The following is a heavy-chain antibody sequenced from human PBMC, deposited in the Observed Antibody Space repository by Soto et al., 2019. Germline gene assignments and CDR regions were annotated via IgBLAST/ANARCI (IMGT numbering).Heavy chain of an antibody. J-gene: IGHJ6*02. Sequence: PSETLSLTCTVSGGSISSCYWSWIRQPPGKGLEWIGYIYYSGSTNYNPSLKSRVTISVHTSKNQFSLKLSSVTAADTAVYYCARDRNMGYYEFWSAPGGDYYYYYGMDVWGQGTTVTVSS. CDR1: GGSISSCY. CDR2: IYYSGST. D-gene: IGHD3-3*01. V-gene: IGHV4-59*12. CDR3: ARDRNMGYYEFWSAPGGDYYYYYGMDV.